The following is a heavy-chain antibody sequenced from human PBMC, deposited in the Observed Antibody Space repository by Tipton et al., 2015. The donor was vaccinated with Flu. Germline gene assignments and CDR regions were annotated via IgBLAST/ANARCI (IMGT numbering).Heavy chain of an antibody. CDR1: GGSFSGYY. CDR2: INHSGST. D-gene: IGHD6-13*01. J-gene: IGHJ6*02. Sequence: LRLSCAVYGGSFSGYYWSWIRQPPGKGLEWIGEINHSGSTSYNPSLKSRVTISVDTSKNQFSLKLSSVTAADTAVYYCARRGSSWGYYYYYGMDVWGQGTTVTVSS. CDR3: ARRGSSWGYYYYYGMDV. V-gene: IGHV4-34*01.